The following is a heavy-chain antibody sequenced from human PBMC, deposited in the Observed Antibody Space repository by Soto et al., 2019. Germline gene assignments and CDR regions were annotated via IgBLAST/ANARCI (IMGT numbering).Heavy chain of an antibody. Sequence: SETLSLTCTVSGGSISSSSYYWGWIRQPPGKGLEWIGSIYYSGSTYYNPSLKSRVTISVETSKNQFSLKLSSVTAADTAVYYCARREYCSGGSCARSPVWFDPWGQGTLVTVSS. CDR1: GGSISSSSYY. D-gene: IGHD2-15*01. CDR3: ARREYCSGGSCARSPVWFDP. J-gene: IGHJ5*02. V-gene: IGHV4-39*01. CDR2: IYYSGST.